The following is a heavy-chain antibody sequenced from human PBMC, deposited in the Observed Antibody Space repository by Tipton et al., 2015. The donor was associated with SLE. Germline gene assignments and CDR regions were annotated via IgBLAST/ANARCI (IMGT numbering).Heavy chain of an antibody. CDR3: ALRWPDTWTTVY. D-gene: IGHD5-12*01. CDR2: ISPNSGGT. Sequence: QLVQSGAEVKKPGASVKVSCKASGYPFTGYYIHWMRQAPGQGLEWMGRISPNSGGTNYAQKFQGRVTMTRDTSTSTAYMELSSLRSDDTAVYYCALRWPDTWTTVYWGQGTLVTVSS. V-gene: IGHV1-2*06. J-gene: IGHJ4*02. CDR1: GYPFTGYY.